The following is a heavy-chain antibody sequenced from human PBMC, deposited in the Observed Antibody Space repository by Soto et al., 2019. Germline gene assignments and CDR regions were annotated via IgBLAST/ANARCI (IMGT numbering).Heavy chain of an antibody. Sequence: EVQLLESGGGLVQPGGSLRLSCAASGFTFSSYAMSWVRQAPGKGLEWVSAISGSGGSKYYADSVKGRFTISRDNSKNTQYLQMNSLRAEDTALYYCAKAPAPDYGGVGDSWGQGTLVTVSS. CDR2: ISGSGGSK. V-gene: IGHV3-23*01. J-gene: IGHJ5*01. CDR3: AKAPAPDYGGVGDS. D-gene: IGHD4-17*01. CDR1: GFTFSSYA.